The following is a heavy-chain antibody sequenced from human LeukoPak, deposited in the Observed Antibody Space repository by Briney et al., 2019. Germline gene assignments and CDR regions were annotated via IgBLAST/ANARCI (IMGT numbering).Heavy chain of an antibody. Sequence: SETLSLTCTVSGGSISSSSYYWGWIRQPPGKELEWIGSIYYSGSTYYNPSLKSRVTISVDTSKNQFSLKLSSVTAADTAVYYCARVGDGGSGSSYFDYWGQGTLVTVSS. CDR3: ARVGDGGSGSSYFDY. D-gene: IGHD3-10*01. J-gene: IGHJ4*02. CDR2: IYYSGST. V-gene: IGHV4-39*07. CDR1: GGSISSSSYY.